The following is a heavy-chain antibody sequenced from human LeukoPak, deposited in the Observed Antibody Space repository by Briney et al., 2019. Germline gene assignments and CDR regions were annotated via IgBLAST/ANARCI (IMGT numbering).Heavy chain of an antibody. J-gene: IGHJ4*02. D-gene: IGHD6-19*01. CDR3: ARDPLYSSGWYQLFDY. V-gene: IGHV1-24*01. Sequence: ASVKVSCKVSGYTLTELSMHWVRQAPGKGLEWMGGFDPEDGETIYAQKFQGRVTITADESTSTAYMELSSLRSEDTAVYYCARDPLYSSGWYQLFDYWGQGTLVTVSS. CDR1: GYTLTELS. CDR2: FDPEDGET.